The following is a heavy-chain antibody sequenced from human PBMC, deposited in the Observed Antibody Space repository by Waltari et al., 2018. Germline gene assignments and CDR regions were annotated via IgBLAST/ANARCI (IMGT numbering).Heavy chain of an antibody. CDR3: ARQGVIITSPWFDP. CDR1: GYSISSGYY. J-gene: IGHJ5*02. V-gene: IGHV4-38-2*01. CDR2: IYHSEST. D-gene: IGHD3-10*01. Sequence: QVQLQESGPGLVKPSETLSLTCAVSGYSISSGYYWGWIRQPPGKGLELIGSIYHSESTYYNPSLKSRVTISVDTSKNQFSLKLSSVTAADTAVYYCARQGVIITSPWFDPWGQGTLVTVSS.